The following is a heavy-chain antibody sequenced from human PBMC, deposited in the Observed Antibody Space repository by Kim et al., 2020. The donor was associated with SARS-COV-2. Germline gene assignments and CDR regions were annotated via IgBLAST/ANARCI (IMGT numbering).Heavy chain of an antibody. CDR3: ARKSSIRYPGLDY. Sequence: YTQKVQGRVTMTPDTSTSTAYMELRSLRSDDTAVYYCARKSSIRYPGLDYWGQGTLVTVSS. D-gene: IGHD3-9*01. V-gene: IGHV1-18*01. J-gene: IGHJ4*02.